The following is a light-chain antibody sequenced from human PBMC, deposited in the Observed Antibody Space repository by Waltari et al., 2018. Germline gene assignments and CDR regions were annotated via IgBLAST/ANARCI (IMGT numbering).Light chain of an antibody. Sequence: QSALTQPAPVSGPPGQSITISCTGTTSHVGNYNLVSWYQHHPGEAPKLMICEVIKRPSGVSNRFSGSKSGNTASLTISGLQAEDEADYYCCSYAGSGTYVFGTGTKVTVL. V-gene: IGLV2-23*02. CDR3: CSYAGSGTYV. J-gene: IGLJ1*01. CDR2: EVI. CDR1: TSHVGNYNL.